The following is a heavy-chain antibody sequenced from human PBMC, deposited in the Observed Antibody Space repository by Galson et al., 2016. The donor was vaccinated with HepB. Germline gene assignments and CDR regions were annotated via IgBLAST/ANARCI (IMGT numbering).Heavy chain of an antibody. V-gene: IGHV3-33*03. J-gene: IGHJ4*02. CDR2: IWYDGSDK. CDR3: AKYGTTLTMIVVVKYYFAH. D-gene: IGHD3-22*01. CDR1: GFTFRSYA. Sequence: SLRLSCAASGFTFRSYALHWVRQAPGKGLAWVAVIWYDGSDKYYADSVKGRFTISRDKSKNTLYLQMNSLRAEDTAVYYCAKYGTTLTMIVVVKYYFAHWGQGTLVTVSS.